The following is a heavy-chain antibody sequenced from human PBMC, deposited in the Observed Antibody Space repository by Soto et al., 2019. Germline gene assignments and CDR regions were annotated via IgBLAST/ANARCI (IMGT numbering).Heavy chain of an antibody. Sequence: QVTLKESGPVLVKPTETLTLRCTVSGLAITDSEMGVSWIRQPPGQPLGWLAHIDSSGEKSYRTFLKSRLAISKDTSKSQIVLTMTNKDPADTATYYCARRHLAVAVSPWFDPWGQGIPFTVSS. D-gene: IGHD6-19*01. CDR3: ARRHLAVAVSPWFDP. J-gene: IGHJ5*02. CDR2: IDSSGEK. V-gene: IGHV2-26*01. CDR1: GLAITDSEMG.